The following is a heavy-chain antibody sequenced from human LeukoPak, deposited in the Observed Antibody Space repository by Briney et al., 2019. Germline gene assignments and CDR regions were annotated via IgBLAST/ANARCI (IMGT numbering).Heavy chain of an antibody. CDR1: GFTFSSYA. Sequence: PGGSLRLSCAASGFTFSSYAMSWVRQAPGKGLEWVSAISGSGGSTYYADSVKGRFTISRDNAKNSLYLQMNSLRDEDAAVYYCARVPNNWNGGRDNWFGPWGQGTLVTVSS. J-gene: IGHJ5*02. CDR2: ISGSGGST. CDR3: ARVPNNWNGGRDNWFGP. V-gene: IGHV3-23*01. D-gene: IGHD1-1*01.